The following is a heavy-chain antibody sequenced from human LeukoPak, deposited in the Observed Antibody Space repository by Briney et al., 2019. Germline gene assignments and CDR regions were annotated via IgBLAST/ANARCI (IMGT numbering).Heavy chain of an antibody. Sequence: GGSLRLSCAASGFTFSSYAMSWVRQAPGKGLEWVSAISGSGGSTYYAGSVKGRFTISRDNSKNTLYLQMNSLRAEDTAVYYCARDAKYGYCSSTSCKGHDYWGQGTLVTVSS. CDR1: GFTFSSYA. V-gene: IGHV3-23*01. D-gene: IGHD2-2*01. CDR3: ARDAKYGYCSSTSCKGHDY. J-gene: IGHJ4*02. CDR2: ISGSGGST.